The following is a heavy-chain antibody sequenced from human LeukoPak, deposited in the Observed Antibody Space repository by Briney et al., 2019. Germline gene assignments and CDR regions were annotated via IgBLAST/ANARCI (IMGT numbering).Heavy chain of an antibody. CDR2: IKQDGSEK. D-gene: IGHD3-3*01. CDR1: GFRFSSYW. V-gene: IGHV3-7*01. Sequence: PGGSLRLSCAASGFRFSSYWMSWVRQAPGKGLEWVANIKQDGSEKYYVDSVKGRFTISRDNAKNSLYLQMNSLRAEDTAVYYCARDLFSSRNDFWSGYQLNHGQDHGMDVWGQGTTVTVSS. J-gene: IGHJ6*02. CDR3: ARDLFSSRNDFWSGYQLNHGQDHGMDV.